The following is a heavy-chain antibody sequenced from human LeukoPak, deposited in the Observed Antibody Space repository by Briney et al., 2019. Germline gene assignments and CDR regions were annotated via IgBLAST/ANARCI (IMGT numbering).Heavy chain of an antibody. D-gene: IGHD3-3*01. CDR1: GYTFTNYA. CDR3: ARGTILPYYYYGMDD. V-gene: IGHV1-2*06. CDR2: INPNSGGT. Sequence: ASVNVSCKASGYTFTNYAMNWVRQAPGQGLEWMGRINPNSGGTNYAQKFQGRVTMTRDTSISTAYMELSRLRSDDTAVYYCARGTILPYYYYGMDDWGQGTTVTVSS. J-gene: IGHJ6*02.